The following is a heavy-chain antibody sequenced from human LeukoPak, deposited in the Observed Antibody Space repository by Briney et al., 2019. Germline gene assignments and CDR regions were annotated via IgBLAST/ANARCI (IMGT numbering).Heavy chain of an antibody. Sequence: SETLSLTCTVSGGSISSYYWSWIRQPAGKGLEWIGRNYTSGSTNYNPSLKSRVTMSVDTSKNQFSLKLSSVTAADTAVYYCAREIVVVPAAISVGNWFDPWGQGTLVTVSS. CDR2: NYTSGST. D-gene: IGHD2-2*01. CDR3: AREIVVVPAAISVGNWFDP. J-gene: IGHJ5*02. V-gene: IGHV4-4*07. CDR1: GGSISSYY.